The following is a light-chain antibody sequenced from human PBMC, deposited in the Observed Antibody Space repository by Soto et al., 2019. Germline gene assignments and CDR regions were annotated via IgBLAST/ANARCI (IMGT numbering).Light chain of an antibody. J-gene: IGKJ1*01. Sequence: IVMTQYPATRSLSPGERATLSCRASQSVSSSLAWYQQKPGQAPRLLIYGASTRATGIPARFSGSGSGTEFTLTISSLQYEDFAVYYCQQSAYWPETFGQGTKVDNK. CDR2: GAS. CDR3: QQSAYWPET. CDR1: QSVSSS. V-gene: IGKV3-15*01.